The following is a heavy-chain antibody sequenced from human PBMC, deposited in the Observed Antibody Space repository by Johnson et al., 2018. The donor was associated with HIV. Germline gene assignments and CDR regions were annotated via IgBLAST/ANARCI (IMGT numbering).Heavy chain of an antibody. CDR1: GFTFDDYG. J-gene: IGHJ3*02. D-gene: IGHD6-13*01. CDR3: TRARYSSSWDNGDAFDI. V-gene: IGHV3-20*04. Sequence: VQLVESGGGVVRPGGSLRLSCAASGFTFDDYGMSWVRQAPGKGLEWVSGINWNGGSTGYADSVKGRFTISRDNAKNSLYLQMNSLRAEDTALYYCTRARYSSSWDNGDAFDIWGQGTMVTVSS. CDR2: INWNGGST.